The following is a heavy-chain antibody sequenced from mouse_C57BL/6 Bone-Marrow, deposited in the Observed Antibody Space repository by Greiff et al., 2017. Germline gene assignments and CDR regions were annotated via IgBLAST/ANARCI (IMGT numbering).Heavy chain of an antibody. D-gene: IGHD2-1*01. CDR1: GYTFTSYG. CDR2: IYPRSGNT. J-gene: IGHJ3*01. CDR3: ASSLPPAWFAY. Sequence: QVPLQQSGAELARPGASVKLSCKASGYTFTSYGISWVKQRTGQGLEWIGEIYPRSGNTYYNAKFKGKATLTAVKASSTAYMELRSLASEDAAVYFCASSLPPAWFAYWGQGTLVTVSA. V-gene: IGHV1-81*01.